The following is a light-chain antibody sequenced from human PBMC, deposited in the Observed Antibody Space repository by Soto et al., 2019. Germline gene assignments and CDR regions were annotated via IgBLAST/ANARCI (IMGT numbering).Light chain of an antibody. V-gene: IGKV3-11*01. CDR2: EAS. CDR3: QQRSNWPPTWT. Sequence: EIVLTQSPATLSLSPGERATLFCRASQRIFGFLAWYQQRPGHAPRLLIYEASNRPTGIPARFSGSGSGTDFTLTISSLEPEDFAVYYCQQRSNWPPTWTFGQGTKVDIK. CDR1: QRIFGF. J-gene: IGKJ1*01.